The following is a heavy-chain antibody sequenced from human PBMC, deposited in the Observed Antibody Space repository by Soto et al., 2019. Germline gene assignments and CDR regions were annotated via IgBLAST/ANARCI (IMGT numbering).Heavy chain of an antibody. CDR3: AKDDFWSGYYHVRYYGMDV. J-gene: IGHJ6*02. D-gene: IGHD3-3*01. V-gene: IGHV3-30*18. Sequence: GGSLRLSCAASGFTFSSYGMRWVRQAPGKGLEWVAVISYDGSNKYYPDSVKGRFTISRDNSKNTLYLQMNSLRAEDTAVYYCAKDDFWSGYYHVRYYGMDVWGQGTTVTVSS. CDR1: GFTFSSYG. CDR2: ISYDGSNK.